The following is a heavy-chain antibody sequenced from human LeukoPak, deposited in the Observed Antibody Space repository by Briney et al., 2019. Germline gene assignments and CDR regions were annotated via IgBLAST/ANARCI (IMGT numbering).Heavy chain of an antibody. CDR1: GFTFSSYG. J-gene: IGHJ4*02. D-gene: IGHD7-27*01. V-gene: IGHV3-30*02. CDR3: APKSRVSSTLGY. CDR2: IRYDGSNK. Sequence: GGSLRPSCAASGFTFSSYGMHWVRQAPGKGLEWVAFIRYDGSNKYYADSVKGRLTISRDNSKNTLYPQMNSLRAEDTAVYYCAPKSRVSSTLGYWGQGTLVTVSS.